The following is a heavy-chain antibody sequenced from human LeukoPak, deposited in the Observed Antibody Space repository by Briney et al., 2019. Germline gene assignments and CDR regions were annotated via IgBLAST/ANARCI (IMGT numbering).Heavy chain of an antibody. CDR1: GYSFTSYW. V-gene: IGHV5-51*01. J-gene: IGHJ4*02. CDR3: ASFDRFHRDLDY. D-gene: IGHD5-24*01. Sequence: GESLKISCTGSGYSFTSYWIGWVRQMPGKGLECMGIIYPGDSDTRYSPSFQGQVTISADRSISTAYLQWSSLKASDTAMYYCASFDRFHRDLDYWGQGTLVTVSS. CDR2: IYPGDSDT.